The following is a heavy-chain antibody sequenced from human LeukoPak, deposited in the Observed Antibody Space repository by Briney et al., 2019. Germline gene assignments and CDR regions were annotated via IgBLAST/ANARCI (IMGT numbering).Heavy chain of an antibody. J-gene: IGHJ4*02. CDR2: MYYSGTP. CDR1: GSSISSSNSY. CDR3: ARSIAAAGTLYY. D-gene: IGHD6-13*01. Sequence: PSETLSLTCTVSGSSISSSNSYWGWIRQPPGKGLEWIGSMYYSGTPYYNPSLKSRVTISLDTSKNQFSLKLSSVTAADTAVYYCARSIAAAGTLYYWGQGTLVTVSS. V-gene: IGHV4-39*07.